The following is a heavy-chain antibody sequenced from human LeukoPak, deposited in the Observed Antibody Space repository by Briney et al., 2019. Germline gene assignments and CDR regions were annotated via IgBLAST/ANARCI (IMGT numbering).Heavy chain of an antibody. CDR3: ARAGVVGATLRFDY. J-gene: IGHJ4*02. CDR1: GYTFTGYY. CDR2: INPNSGGT. D-gene: IGHD1-26*01. V-gene: IGHV1-2*02. Sequence: ASVKVSCKASGYTFTGYYMHWVRQAPGQGLEWMGWINPNSGGTNYAQRFQGRVTMTRDTSISTAYMELSRLRSDDTAVYYCARAGVVGATLRFDYWGQGTLVTVSS.